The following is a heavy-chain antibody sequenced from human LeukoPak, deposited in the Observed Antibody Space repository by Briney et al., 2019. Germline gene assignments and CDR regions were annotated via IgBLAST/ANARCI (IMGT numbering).Heavy chain of an antibody. CDR2: INHSGST. J-gene: IGHJ4*02. V-gene: IGHV4-34*01. Sequence: SETLSLTCTVSGGSISSYYWSWIRQPPGKGLEWIGEINHSGSTNYNPSLKSRVTISVDTSKNQFSLKLSSVTAADTAVYYCARLYDFWSGYDYWGQGTLVTVSS. CDR3: ARLYDFWSGYDY. CDR1: GGSISSYY. D-gene: IGHD3-3*01.